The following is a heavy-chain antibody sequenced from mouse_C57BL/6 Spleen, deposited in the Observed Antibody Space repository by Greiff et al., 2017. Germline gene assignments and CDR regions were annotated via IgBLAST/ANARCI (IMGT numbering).Heavy chain of an antibody. CDR3: ARDYSNYGAMDD. Sequence: EVKLQESGPGLVKPSQSLSLTCSVTGYSITSGYYWNWIRQFPGNKLEWMGYISYDGSNNYNPSLKNRITITRDTSKNTFFLKLNSVTTEDTATYCCARDYSNYGAMDDWGQGTSVTVSS. CDR1: GYSITSGYY. CDR2: ISYDGSN. D-gene: IGHD2-5*01. J-gene: IGHJ4*01. V-gene: IGHV3-6*01.